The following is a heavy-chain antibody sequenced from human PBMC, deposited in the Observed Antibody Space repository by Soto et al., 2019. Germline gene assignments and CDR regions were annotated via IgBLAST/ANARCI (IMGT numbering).Heavy chain of an antibody. D-gene: IGHD6-19*01. CDR2: ISYDGSNK. Sequence: ESGGGVVQPGRSLRLSCAASGFTFSSYGMHWVRQAPGKGLEWVAVISYDGSNKYYADSVKGRFTISRDNSKNTLYLQMNSLRAEDTAVYYCAKVYRQWLVADAFDIWGQGTMVTVSS. CDR1: GFTFSSYG. J-gene: IGHJ3*02. CDR3: AKVYRQWLVADAFDI. V-gene: IGHV3-30*18.